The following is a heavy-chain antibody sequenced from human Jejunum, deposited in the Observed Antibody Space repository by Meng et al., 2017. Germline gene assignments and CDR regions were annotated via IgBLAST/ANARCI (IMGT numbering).Heavy chain of an antibody. J-gene: IGHJ5*02. V-gene: IGHV4-39*07. CDR2: IFYSGTT. D-gene: IGHD6-13*01. Sequence: RPGLVTPSESLSPPCDVSGRSISTAGYYWGWLRQSPRKGLDWIGSIFYSGTTYYNPSLKSRVTISIDTSKNQFSLKMNSVTAADTAVYYCARDTAGFGPWGQGTLVTVSS. CDR1: GRSISTAGYY. CDR3: ARDTAGFGP.